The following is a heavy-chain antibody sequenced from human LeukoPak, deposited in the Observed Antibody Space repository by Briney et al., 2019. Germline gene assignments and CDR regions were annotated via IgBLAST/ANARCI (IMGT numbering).Heavy chain of an antibody. D-gene: IGHD3-10*01. Sequence: QPGGSLRLSCAASGFNFSNYGLNWVRQAPGKGLEWVSIITSGVGITYYADSVKGRFTISRDNSKNTLYLQRNSLRAEYTAVYYCAKGDYYDFDYWGQGTLVTVSS. CDR2: ITSGVGIT. CDR3: AKGDYYDFDY. V-gene: IGHV3-23*01. J-gene: IGHJ4*02. CDR1: GFNFSNYG.